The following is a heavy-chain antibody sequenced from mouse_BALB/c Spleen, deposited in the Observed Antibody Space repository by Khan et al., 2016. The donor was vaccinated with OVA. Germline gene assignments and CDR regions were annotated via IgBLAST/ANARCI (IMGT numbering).Heavy chain of an antibody. V-gene: IGHV9-3-1*01. CDR2: INTYTGEP. CDR3: ASGGYCDFDV. Sequence: QIQLVQSGPELKKPGETVKISCKASGYTFTNYGMNWVKQAPGKGLKWMGWINTYTGEPTYVDDFKGRFAFSLETSASTAYLQINNLKNEDTATYFCASGGYCDFDVWGAGTTVTVSS. J-gene: IGHJ1*01. CDR1: GYTFTNYG. D-gene: IGHD1-1*02.